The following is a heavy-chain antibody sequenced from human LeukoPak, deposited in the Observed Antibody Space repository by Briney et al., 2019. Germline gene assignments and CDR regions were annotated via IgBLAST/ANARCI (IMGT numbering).Heavy chain of an antibody. CDR2: ITGSASST. D-gene: IGHD3-10*01. CDR3: AKGWGAIRAFDI. V-gene: IGHV3-23*01. CDR1: GFTFSSSS. J-gene: IGHJ3*02. Sequence: GGSLRLSCAASGFTFSSSSMSWVRQAPGKGLEWVSAITGSASSTYYADSVKGRFTISRDNSKNTLYLQMNSLRAEDTAVYYCAKGWGAIRAFDIWGQGTMVTVSS.